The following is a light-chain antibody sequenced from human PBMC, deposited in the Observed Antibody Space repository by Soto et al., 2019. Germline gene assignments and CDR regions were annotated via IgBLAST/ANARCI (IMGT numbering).Light chain of an antibody. Sequence: DIQMTQSPSSVSASVGDRVTITCRASQGISSWLAWCQQKPGKAPKLLSYTGSNLQSGVTSSFSGSGSGNDFTLPISRLQPEDFASYYCRQATSFLLTFGGGTQVPIK. V-gene: IGKV1-12*01. CDR1: QGISSW. CDR3: RQATSFLLT. J-gene: IGKJ4*01. CDR2: TGS.